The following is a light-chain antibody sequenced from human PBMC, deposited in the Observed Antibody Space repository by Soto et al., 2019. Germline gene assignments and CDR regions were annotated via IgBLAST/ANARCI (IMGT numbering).Light chain of an antibody. CDR2: GAS. V-gene: IGKV3-20*01. J-gene: IGKJ1*01. Sequence: EIVLTQSPGTLSLSPGERATLSCRASQSVSSRYLAWYQQRPGQAPRLLMYGASSRATGIPDRFSASGSGTDFTLTVSRLEPEDFAVYYCQQYGGSATFGQGTKVDIK. CDR3: QQYGGSAT. CDR1: QSVSSRY.